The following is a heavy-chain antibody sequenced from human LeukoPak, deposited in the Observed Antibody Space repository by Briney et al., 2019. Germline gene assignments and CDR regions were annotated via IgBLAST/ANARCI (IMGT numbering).Heavy chain of an antibody. J-gene: IGHJ5*02. CDR3: ARAMVTASRWIDP. CDR1: GASISSVC. V-gene: IGHV4-59*01. D-gene: IGHD2-21*02. Sequence: SETLSLTCTVSGASISSVCWSWIRQPPGKGLEWIGYICYSGNINYNPSFTSRVTISVDTSKNQVSLKLSSVTAADTAVYYCARAMVTASRWIDPWGQGTLVTVSS. CDR2: ICYSGNI.